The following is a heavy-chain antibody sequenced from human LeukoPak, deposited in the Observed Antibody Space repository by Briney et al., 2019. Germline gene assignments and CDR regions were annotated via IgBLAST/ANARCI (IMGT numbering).Heavy chain of an antibody. V-gene: IGHV1-2*02. CDR3: ARRIPAGIGAFDM. CDR2: INPNSGGT. CDR1: GYTFTAYY. D-gene: IGHD2-2*02. J-gene: IGHJ3*02. Sequence: ASVKVSCKASGYTFTAYYMHWVRQAPGQGLEWMGWINPNSGGTNYAQKFQGRVTMTRDTSISTAYMELSRLRSDDTVVYYCARRIPAGIGAFDMWGQGTMVTVSS.